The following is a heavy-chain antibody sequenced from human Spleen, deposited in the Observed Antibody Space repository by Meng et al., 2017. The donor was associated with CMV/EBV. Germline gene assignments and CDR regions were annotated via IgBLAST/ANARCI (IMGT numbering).Heavy chain of an antibody. CDR1: GFSLSTSGVG. V-gene: IGHV2-5*01. D-gene: IGHD3-3*01. CDR3: AHSSDDFWSGYYANWFDP. Sequence: SGPTLVQPTQTLTLTCTFSGFSLSTSGVGVGWIRQPPGKALEWLALIYWNDDKRYSPSLKSRLTITKYTSKNQVVLTMTNMDPVDTATYYCAHSSDDFWSGYYANWFDPWGQGTLVTVSS. CDR2: IYWNDDK. J-gene: IGHJ5*02.